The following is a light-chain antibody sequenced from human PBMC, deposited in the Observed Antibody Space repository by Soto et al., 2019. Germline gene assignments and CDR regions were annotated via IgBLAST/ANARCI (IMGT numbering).Light chain of an antibody. CDR2: GAS. J-gene: IGKJ4*01. CDR1: QSVSSSY. Sequence: EIVLTQSPGTLSLSPGERATLSCRASQSVSSSYLAWYQQKPGQAPRLLIYGASSRATGIPDMCGGSGSGSDFPLTLSRLEPEDLAVYYCQQYGSSPLSFGGGTKVDIK. V-gene: IGKV3-20*01. CDR3: QQYGSSPLS.